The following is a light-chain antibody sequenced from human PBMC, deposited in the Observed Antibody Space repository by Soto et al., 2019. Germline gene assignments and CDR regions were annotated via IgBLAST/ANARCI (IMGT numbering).Light chain of an antibody. Sequence: EIVMTQSPATLSVSPGERATLSCRASQSVSSYLAWYQQKPGQAPRLLIFDGYTRATGIPARFSGSGSATDFTLTISSLEPEDFAVYYCQQRSNWPSTFGQGTRLEI. CDR1: QSVSSY. CDR2: DGY. J-gene: IGKJ5*01. CDR3: QQRSNWPST. V-gene: IGKV3-11*01.